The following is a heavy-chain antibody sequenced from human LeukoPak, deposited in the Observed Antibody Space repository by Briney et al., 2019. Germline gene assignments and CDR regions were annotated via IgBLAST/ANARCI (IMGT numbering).Heavy chain of an antibody. Sequence: ASVKVSCKASGYTFTSHDINWVRQATGQGLEWMGWMNPNSGNTGYAQKFQGRVTMTRNTSISTAYMELRSLRSDDTAVYYCARDLVSGSYVTSQGYYYYGMDVWGQGTTVTVSS. CDR1: GYTFTSHD. D-gene: IGHD1-26*01. J-gene: IGHJ6*02. CDR3: ARDLVSGSYVTSQGYYYYGMDV. V-gene: IGHV1-8*01. CDR2: MNPNSGNT.